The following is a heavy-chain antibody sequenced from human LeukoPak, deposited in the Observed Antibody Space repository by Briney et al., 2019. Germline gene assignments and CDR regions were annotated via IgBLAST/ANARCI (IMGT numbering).Heavy chain of an antibody. J-gene: IGHJ4*02. Sequence: PSETLSLTCAVYGGSFSGYYWSWIRQPPGKGLEWIGEINHSGSTNYNPSLKSRVTISVDTSKNQFSLKLSSVTAADTAVYYCARGKVWGSSPYYFDYWGQGTLVTVSS. CDR3: ARGKVWGSSPYYFDY. V-gene: IGHV4-34*01. CDR1: GGSFSGYY. CDR2: INHSGST. D-gene: IGHD3-16*01.